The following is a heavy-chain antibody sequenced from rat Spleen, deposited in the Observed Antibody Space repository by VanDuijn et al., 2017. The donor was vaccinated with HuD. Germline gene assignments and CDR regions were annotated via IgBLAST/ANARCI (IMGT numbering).Heavy chain of an antibody. CDR2: IGSGGSN. Sequence: QVQLKESGPGLVQPSQTLSLTCTVSGFSLTSNSVSWVRQHPGKGLEWMGAIGSGGSNDYNSALKSRLSIRRDTSKSQVLLKMNSLQTEDTAMYFCARVHPADGSYGYWGQGVMVTVSS. D-gene: IGHD1-12*02. CDR1: GFSLTSNS. V-gene: IGHV2-15*01. CDR3: ARVHPADGSYGY. J-gene: IGHJ2*01.